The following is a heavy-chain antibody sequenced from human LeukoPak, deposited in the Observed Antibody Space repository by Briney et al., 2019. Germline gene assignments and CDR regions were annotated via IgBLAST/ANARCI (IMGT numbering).Heavy chain of an antibody. CDR3: ARPPYMVRGVIITPPFDY. V-gene: IGHV3-48*03. J-gene: IGHJ4*02. Sequence: LAGGSLRLSCAASGFTFTGYEMTWVRQAPGKGLEWVSSISSTGSTMYYADSVEGRFTISRDNAKNLLYLQMNSLRAEDTSVYYCARPPYMVRGVIITPPFDYWGQGALVTVSS. CDR1: GFTFTGYE. D-gene: IGHD3-10*01. CDR2: ISSTGSTM.